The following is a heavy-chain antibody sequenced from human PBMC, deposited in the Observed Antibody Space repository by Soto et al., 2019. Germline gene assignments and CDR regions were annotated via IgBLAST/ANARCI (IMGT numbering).Heavy chain of an antibody. CDR1: GGTFSSYA. V-gene: IGHV1-69*13. CDR2: IIPIFGTA. CDR3: ARDIPRYCSSTRCYTLGYGMDV. J-gene: IGHJ6*02. Sequence: GASVKVSSKASGGTFSSYAISWVRQAPGQGLEWMGGIIPIFGTANYAQKFQGRVTITADESTSTAYMELSSLRSEDTAVYYCARDIPRYCSSTRCYTLGYGMDVWGQGTTVTVSS. D-gene: IGHD2-2*02.